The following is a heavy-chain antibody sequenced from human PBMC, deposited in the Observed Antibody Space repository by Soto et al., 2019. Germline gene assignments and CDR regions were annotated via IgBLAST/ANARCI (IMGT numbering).Heavy chain of an antibody. D-gene: IGHD7-27*01. J-gene: IGHJ4*02. CDR1: GYTFSSYA. CDR2: INAGYGDT. CDR3: ARDTGDGTFDF. V-gene: IGHV1-3*01. Sequence: ASVKVSCKASGYTFSSYAMHWVRQAPGQRLEWMGWINAGYGDTKSSQKFQDRVTISRDTSASTAYMELTSLRSEDTAVYYCARDTGDGTFDFWGQGTLVTVSS.